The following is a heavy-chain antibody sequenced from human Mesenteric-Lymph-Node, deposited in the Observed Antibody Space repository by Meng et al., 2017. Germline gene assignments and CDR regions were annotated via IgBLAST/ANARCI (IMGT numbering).Heavy chain of an antibody. D-gene: IGHD6-19*01. CDR2: IKQDGSEK. Sequence: GESLKISCAASGFTFSSYWMSWVRQAPGKGLEWVANIKQDGSEKYYVDSVKGRFTISRDNAKNSLYLQMNSLRAEDTAVYYCARDQGYSSGWYRSDAFDIWGQGTMVTVSS. J-gene: IGHJ3*02. V-gene: IGHV3-7*01. CDR3: ARDQGYSSGWYRSDAFDI. CDR1: GFTFSSYW.